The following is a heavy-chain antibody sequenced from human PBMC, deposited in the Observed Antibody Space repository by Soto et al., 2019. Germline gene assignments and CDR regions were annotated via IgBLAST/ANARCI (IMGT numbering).Heavy chain of an antibody. D-gene: IGHD2-8*01. Sequence: EQLVESGGGVVQPGGSLRLSCVASGFTFSNYGGHWVRQAPGKGLEWVASIWYEGENKYYADNVKGRFTISRDNSRRTVYLQMNSLRVDDTAVYYSARESSTLYAMDVWGQGTTVTVSS. V-gene: IGHV3-33*01. CDR3: ARESSTLYAMDV. CDR1: GFTFSNYG. CDR2: IWYEGENK. J-gene: IGHJ6*02.